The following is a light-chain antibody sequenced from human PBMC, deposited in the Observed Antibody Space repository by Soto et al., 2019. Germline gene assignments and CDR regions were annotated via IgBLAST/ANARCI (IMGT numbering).Light chain of an antibody. CDR2: AAS. Sequence: DIQMTQSLSSVSASVGDRFTITLRASQGISSWLAWYQQKPGKAPKLLIYAASSLQSRVPSKFSGSGSGTDFTLTISSLQPEDVATYYCQKCKVAPFTFGGGTRLEI. CDR1: QGISSW. J-gene: IGKJ5*01. V-gene: IGKV1-12*01. CDR3: QKCKVAPFT.